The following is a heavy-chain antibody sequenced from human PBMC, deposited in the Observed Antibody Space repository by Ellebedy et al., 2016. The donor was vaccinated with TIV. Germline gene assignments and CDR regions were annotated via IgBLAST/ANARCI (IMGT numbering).Heavy chain of an antibody. D-gene: IGHD2-8*01. CDR2: IYPGDSDT. CDR1: GYSFTSYW. V-gene: IGHV5-51*01. CDR3: ARESTNQGGWYFDL. Sequence: ASVKVSCKGSGYSFTSYWIGWVRQMPGKGLEWMGIIYPGDSDTRYSPSFQGQVTISADKSISTAYLQWSSLKASDTAVYYCARESTNQGGWYFDLWGRGTLVIVSS. J-gene: IGHJ2*01.